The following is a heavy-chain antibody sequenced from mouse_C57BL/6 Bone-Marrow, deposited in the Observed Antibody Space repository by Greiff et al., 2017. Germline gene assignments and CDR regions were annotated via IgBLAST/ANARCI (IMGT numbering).Heavy chain of an antibody. Sequence: QVQLQQPGAELVMPGASVKLSCKASGYTFTSYWMHWVKQRPGQGLEWIGEIDPSDSYTNYNQKFKGQFTLTADKSSSTAYMQLGSLTYEDSAVYYCARWDDGYYGGYWYFDVWGTGTTVTVSS. CDR3: ARWDDGYYGGYWYFDV. CDR1: GYTFTSYW. J-gene: IGHJ1*03. V-gene: IGHV1-69*01. D-gene: IGHD2-3*01. CDR2: IDPSDSYT.